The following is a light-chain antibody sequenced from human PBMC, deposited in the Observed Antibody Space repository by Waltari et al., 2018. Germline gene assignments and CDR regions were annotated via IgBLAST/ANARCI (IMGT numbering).Light chain of an antibody. CDR2: GAS. J-gene: IGKJ5*01. CDR3: QHYHNWPPIT. Sequence: EIVMTQSLATLSVSPGERATLSCRASQSISTNLAWYQQKPGQAPRLLIYGASTRATGFPARFSDSGFGTEFTLTISSLRSEDFAVYYCQHYHNWPPITFGQGTRLEIK. V-gene: IGKV3-15*01. CDR1: QSISTN.